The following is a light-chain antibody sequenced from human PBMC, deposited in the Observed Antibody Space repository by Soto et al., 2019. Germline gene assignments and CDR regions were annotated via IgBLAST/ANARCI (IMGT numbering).Light chain of an antibody. CDR2: ASS. CDR1: QSINNY. CDR3: QQSYSTPTIT. J-gene: IGKJ5*01. V-gene: IGKV1-39*01. Sequence: DIQMTQSPSSLSASVGDRVTITCRASQSINNYLNWYQQKPGKAPKFLIYASSSLQSGVPSRFSGSGSGTDFTLTISSLQPEDFATYYCQQSYSTPTITFGQGPRLEIK.